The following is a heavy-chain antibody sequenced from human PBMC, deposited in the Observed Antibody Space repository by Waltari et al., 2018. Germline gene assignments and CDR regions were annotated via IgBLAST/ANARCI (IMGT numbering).Heavy chain of an antibody. CDR2: IIPLIGAT. CDR3: ARAPIGADNWFDP. CDR1: GGPFTDYT. J-gene: IGHJ5*02. Sequence: QVQLIQSGAEVKRPGSSVKVSCKASGGPFTDYTFSWVRQASGQGLEWSGRIIPLIGATNYAQKFQHRVTITADESATTAYMELRSLTSEDTALYYCARAPIGADNWFDPWGQGTRVTVSS. D-gene: IGHD5-12*01. V-gene: IGHV1-69*08.